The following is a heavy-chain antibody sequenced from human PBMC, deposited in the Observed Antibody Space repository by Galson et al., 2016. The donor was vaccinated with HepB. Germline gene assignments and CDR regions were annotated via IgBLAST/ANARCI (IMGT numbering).Heavy chain of an antibody. D-gene: IGHD3-10*01. V-gene: IGHV4-39*01. Sequence: SETLSLTCTVSGGSVTASPYYHAWIRQPPGKGLEWIGTLSYSGSAYYNPSLKSHFTISMGASRNQFSLQLTSVTAADTAVYYCARLFASGRQYDAFDIWGQGTVVTVSS. J-gene: IGHJ3*02. CDR2: LSYSGSA. CDR1: GGSVTASPYY. CDR3: ARLFASGRQYDAFDI.